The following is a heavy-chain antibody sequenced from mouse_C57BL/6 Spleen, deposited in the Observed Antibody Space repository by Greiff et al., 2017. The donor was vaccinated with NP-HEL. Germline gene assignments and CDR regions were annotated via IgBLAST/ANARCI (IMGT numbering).Heavy chain of an antibody. J-gene: IGHJ2*01. D-gene: IGHD1-1*01. CDR2: IDPSDSYT. CDR1: GYTFTSYW. CDR3: ARGGTTVVEGDFDY. V-gene: IGHV1-50*01. Sequence: VQLQQPGAELVKPGASVKLSCKASGYTFTSYWMQWVKQRPGQGLEWIGEIDPSDSYTNYNQKFKGKANLTVDTSSSTAYMQLSSLTSEDSAVYYCARGGTTVVEGDFDYWGQGTTLTVSS.